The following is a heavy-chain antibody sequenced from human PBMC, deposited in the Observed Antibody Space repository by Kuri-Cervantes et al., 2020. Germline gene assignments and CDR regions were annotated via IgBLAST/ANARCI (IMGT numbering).Heavy chain of an antibody. CDR1: GGSISSYY. V-gene: IGHV4-59*12. CDR3: ARPRTADYGDYAPSGGYYGMDV. Sequence: SETLSLTRTVSGGSISSYYWSWIRQPPGKGLEWIGYIYYSGSTNYNPSLKSRVTISVDTSKNQFSLKLSSVTAADTAVYYCARPRTADYGDYAPSGGYYGMDVWGQGTTVTVSS. J-gene: IGHJ6*02. D-gene: IGHD4-17*01. CDR2: IYYSGST.